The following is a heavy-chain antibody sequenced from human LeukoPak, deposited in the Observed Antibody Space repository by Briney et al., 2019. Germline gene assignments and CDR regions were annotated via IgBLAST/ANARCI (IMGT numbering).Heavy chain of an antibody. V-gene: IGHV3-33*01. J-gene: IGHJ4*02. CDR1: AFTFSNYA. Sequence: GGSLRLSCTASAFTFSNYAMHWVRQAPGEGLEWVGMIWYDGSNENYADSVRGRFTISRDNVKNTLYLQMSSLRTEDTAVYYCARGERVNPWIFEVYDYWGRGTLVTVSS. D-gene: IGHD3-3*01. CDR3: ARGERVNPWIFEVYDY. CDR2: IWYDGSNE.